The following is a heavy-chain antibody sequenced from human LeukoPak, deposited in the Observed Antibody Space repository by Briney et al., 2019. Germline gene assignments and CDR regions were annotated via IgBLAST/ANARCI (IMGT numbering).Heavy chain of an antibody. J-gene: IGHJ3*02. CDR1: GGSFSGYY. V-gene: IGHV4-34*01. D-gene: IGHD2-15*01. Sequence: SETLSLTCAVYGGSFSGYYWSWIRQPPGKGLEWIGEINHSGSTNYNPSLKSRVTISVDTSKNQFSLKLSSVTAADTAVYYCARGIPDIVVVVAATQRGLHAFDIWGQGTMVTVSS. CDR2: INHSGST. CDR3: ARGIPDIVVVVAATQRGLHAFDI.